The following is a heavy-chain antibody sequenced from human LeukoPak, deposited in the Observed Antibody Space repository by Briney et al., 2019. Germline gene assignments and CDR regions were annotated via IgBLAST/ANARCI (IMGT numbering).Heavy chain of an antibody. J-gene: IGHJ6*03. Sequence: SETLSLTCTVSGGSISSGGYYWSWIRQPPGKGLEWIGYIYHSGSTYYNPSLKSRVTISVDRSKNQFSLKLSSVTAADTAVYYCARDFAYMDVWGKGTTVTVSS. CDR2: IYHSGST. CDR1: GGSISSGGYY. V-gene: IGHV4-30-2*01. CDR3: ARDFAYMDV. D-gene: IGHD3-3*01.